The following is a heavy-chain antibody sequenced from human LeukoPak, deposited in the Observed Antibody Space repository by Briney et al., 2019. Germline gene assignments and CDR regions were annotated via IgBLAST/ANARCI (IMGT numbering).Heavy chain of an antibody. J-gene: IGHJ6*03. Sequence: GGSLRLSCAASGFTFNSYTMNWVRQAPGQGLEWVSFISSGSDTIYYADSVKGRFTISRDNARNSLSLQMNSLSAEDTAVYFCARTYDHTGSHYYYYMDVWGKGTTVTVSS. V-gene: IGHV3-48*01. CDR1: GFTFNSYT. D-gene: IGHD3-22*01. CDR3: ARTYDHTGSHYYYYMDV. CDR2: ISSGSDTI.